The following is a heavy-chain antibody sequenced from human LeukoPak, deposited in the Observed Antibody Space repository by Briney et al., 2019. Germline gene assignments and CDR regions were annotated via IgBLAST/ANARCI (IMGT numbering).Heavy chain of an antibody. CDR3: AKEGAVVPAADTAKSSSIYFDY. CDR2: ISYDGSKK. D-gene: IGHD2-2*01. V-gene: IGHV3-30*18. Sequence: PGGSLRLSCAASGFTFSSYGMHWVRQAPGKGLEWVAVISYDGSKKNYADSVKGRFTISRDNSKNTLYLQMNSLRAEDTAVYYCAKEGAVVPAADTAKSSSIYFDYWGQGTLVTVSS. J-gene: IGHJ4*02. CDR1: GFTFSSYG.